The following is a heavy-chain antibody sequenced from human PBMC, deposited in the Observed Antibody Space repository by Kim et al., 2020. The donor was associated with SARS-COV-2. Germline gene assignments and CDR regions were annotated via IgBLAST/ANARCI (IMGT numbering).Heavy chain of an antibody. CDR1: GFTFSGSA. CDR3: TRQFGAAAN. CDR2: IRSKANSYAT. V-gene: IGHV3-73*01. D-gene: IGHD6-13*01. Sequence: GGSLRLSCAASGFTFSGSAMHWVRQASGKGLEWVGRIRSKANSYATAYAASVKGRFTISRDDSKNTAYLQMNSLKTEDTAVYYCTRQFGAAANWGQGTLVTVSS. J-gene: IGHJ4*02.